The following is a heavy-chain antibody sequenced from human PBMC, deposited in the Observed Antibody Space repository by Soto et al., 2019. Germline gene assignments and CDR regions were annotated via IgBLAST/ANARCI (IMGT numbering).Heavy chain of an antibody. Sequence: SVKVSCKASGFTFTSSAFQWVRQARGQRLEWIGWIAVGSGYTNYAQRFQDRVTLTRDMSTATTYMELSRLTSEDTAIYYCEADATAWQQMVPSDYWGQGTLVTVYS. CDR1: GFTFTSSA. CDR3: EADATAWQQMVPSDY. V-gene: IGHV1-58*01. CDR2: IAVGSGYT. J-gene: IGHJ4*02. D-gene: IGHD2-8*01.